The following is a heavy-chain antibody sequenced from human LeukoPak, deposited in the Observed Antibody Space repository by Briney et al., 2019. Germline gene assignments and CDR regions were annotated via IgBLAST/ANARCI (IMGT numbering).Heavy chain of an antibody. CDR3: ARGVGATNYYYYMDV. Sequence: GGSLRLSCAASGFTFSGSAMHWVRQASGKGLEWVGRIRSKANSYATAYAASVKGRFTISRDDSKNTAYLQMNSLKTEDTAVYYCARGVGATNYYYYMDVWGKGTTVTVSS. CDR1: GFTFSGSA. V-gene: IGHV3-73*01. D-gene: IGHD1-26*01. CDR2: IRSKANSYAT. J-gene: IGHJ6*03.